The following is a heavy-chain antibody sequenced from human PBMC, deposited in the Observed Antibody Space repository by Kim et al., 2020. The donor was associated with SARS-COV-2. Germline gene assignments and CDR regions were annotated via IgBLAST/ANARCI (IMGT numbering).Heavy chain of an antibody. Sequence: GGSLRLSCAASGFTFSSYSMNWVRQAPGKGLEWVSYISSSSSTIYYADSVKGRFTISRDNAKNSLYLQMNSLRDEDTAVYYCAIVSPPHYGGNWGPYYFDYWGQGTLVTVSS. D-gene: IGHD4-17*01. CDR1: GFTFSSYS. J-gene: IGHJ4*02. V-gene: IGHV3-48*02. CDR2: ISSSSSTI. CDR3: AIVSPPHYGGNWGPYYFDY.